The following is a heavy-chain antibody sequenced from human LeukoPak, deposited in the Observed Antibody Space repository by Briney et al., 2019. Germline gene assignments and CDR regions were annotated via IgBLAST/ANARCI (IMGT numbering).Heavy chain of an antibody. Sequence: ETLSLTCAVYGGSFSGYYWSWIRQPPGKGLEWVSGFDGNGPNTYYADSVKGRWTISRDNSRNTLYLEMNSLRPEDTAIYYCAKPRTTGLGWAQFDYWGQGSLVTVSS. J-gene: IGHJ4*02. CDR3: AKPRTTGLGWAQFDY. D-gene: IGHD2-8*02. V-gene: IGHV3-23*01. CDR1: GGSFSGYY. CDR2: FDGNGPNT.